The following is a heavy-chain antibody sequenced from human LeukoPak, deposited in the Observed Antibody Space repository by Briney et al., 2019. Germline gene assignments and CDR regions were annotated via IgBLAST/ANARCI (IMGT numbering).Heavy chain of an antibody. CDR3: ARVGYSSGWYPFDY. J-gene: IGHJ4*02. CDR2: IHHSGGT. D-gene: IGHD6-19*01. V-gene: IGHV4-59*01. Sequence: SETLSLTCPVSGGSITTYYWTWIRQPPGKGLEWIGHIHHSGGTNFNPSLKSRVTISLDTSKNQLSLKLTSVTAADTAIYFCARVGYSSGWYPFDYWGQGTLVTVSS. CDR1: GGSITTYY.